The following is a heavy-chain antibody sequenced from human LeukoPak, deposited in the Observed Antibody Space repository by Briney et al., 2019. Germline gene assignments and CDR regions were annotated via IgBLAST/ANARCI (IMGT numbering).Heavy chain of an antibody. CDR1: GFTFSNHG. V-gene: IGHV3-23*01. D-gene: IGHD3-10*01. Sequence: GGTLRLSCAASGFTFSNHGMNWVRQAPGKGLEWVSGISPSGDITYYADSVKGRFTISRDNSKNTLYLEVISPTAEDTAVYYCAKDDAWLRFGEWSQGTLVTVSS. CDR2: ISPSGDIT. CDR3: AKDDAWLRFGE. J-gene: IGHJ4*02.